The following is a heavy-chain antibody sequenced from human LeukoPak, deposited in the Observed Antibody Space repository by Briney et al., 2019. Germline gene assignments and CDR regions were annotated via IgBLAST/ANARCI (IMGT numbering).Heavy chain of an antibody. CDR1: GFTFSSYG. CDR3: AKDGVLLGDYADYFDY. V-gene: IGHV3-30*02. Sequence: GGSLRLSCAASGFTFSSYGMHWVRQAPGKGLEWVAFIRYDGSNKYYADSVKGRFTISRDNSKNALYLQMNSLRAEDTAVYYCAKDGVLLGDYADYFDYWGQGTLVTVSS. J-gene: IGHJ4*02. D-gene: IGHD4-17*01. CDR2: IRYDGSNK.